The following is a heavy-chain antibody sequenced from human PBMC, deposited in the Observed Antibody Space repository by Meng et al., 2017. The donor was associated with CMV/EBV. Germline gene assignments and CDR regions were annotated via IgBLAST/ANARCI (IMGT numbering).Heavy chain of an antibody. CDR3: ARETIFGVVIIWDWFDP. V-gene: IGHV6-1*01. Sequence: LRPSCAISGDSVSSNSAAWNCIRQSPSRGLEWLGRTYYRCKWYNDSAVSVKSRITINPDTPKNQFSLQLNSVTPEDTTVYYCARETIFGVVIIWDWFDPWGQGTLVTVSS. J-gene: IGHJ5*02. CDR1: GDSVSSNSAA. D-gene: IGHD3-3*01. CDR2: TYYRCKWYN.